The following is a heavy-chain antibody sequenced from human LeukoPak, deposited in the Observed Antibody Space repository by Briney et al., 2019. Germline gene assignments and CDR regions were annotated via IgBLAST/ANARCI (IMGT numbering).Heavy chain of an antibody. CDR3: AAEPYYYDSSGYLMDV. Sequence: GASVKVSCKASGYTFTSYDINWVRQGTGQGLEWMGWMNPNSGNTGYAQKFQGRVTMTRNTSISTAYMELSSLRSEDTAVYYCAAEPYYYDSSGYLMDVWGQGTTVTVSS. V-gene: IGHV1-8*01. J-gene: IGHJ6*02. CDR2: MNPNSGNT. D-gene: IGHD3-22*01. CDR1: GYTFTSYD.